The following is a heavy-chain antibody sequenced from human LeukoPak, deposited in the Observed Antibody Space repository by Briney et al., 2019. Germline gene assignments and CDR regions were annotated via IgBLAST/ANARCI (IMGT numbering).Heavy chain of an antibody. J-gene: IGHJ5*02. CDR3: AREGFAVYNWFDP. CDR1: GYTFTSYY. CDR2: IIPIFGTA. D-gene: IGHD3-10*01. Sequence: SVKVSCKASGYTFTSYYMHWVRQAPGQGLEWMGGIIPIFGTANYAQKFQGRVTITADESTSTAYMELSSLRSEDTAVYYCAREGFAVYNWFDPWGQGTLVTVSS. V-gene: IGHV1-69*13.